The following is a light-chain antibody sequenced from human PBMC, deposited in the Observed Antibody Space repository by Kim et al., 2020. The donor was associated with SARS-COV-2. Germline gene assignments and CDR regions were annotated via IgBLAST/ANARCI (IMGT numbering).Light chain of an antibody. V-gene: IGLV3-1*01. CDR1: KLGDKY. Sequence: SYELTQPPSVSVSPGQTASITCSGDKLGDKYACWYQQKPGQSPVLVIYQDNKRPSGIPERFSGSNSGNTATLTISGTQAMDEADYYCQAWDNSHYV. CDR3: QAWDNSHYV. J-gene: IGLJ1*01. CDR2: QDN.